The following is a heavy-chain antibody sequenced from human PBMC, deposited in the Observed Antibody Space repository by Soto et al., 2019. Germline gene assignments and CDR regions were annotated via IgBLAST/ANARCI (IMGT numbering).Heavy chain of an antibody. V-gene: IGHV1-18*04. CDR3: ARDRAGSYYDFWSGYYRMAGMDNWFDP. D-gene: IGHD3-3*01. CDR1: GYTFTSYG. Sequence: VKVSCKASGYTFTSYGISWVRQAPGQGLEWMGWISACNGNTNYAQKLQGRVTMTTDTSTSTAYMELRSLRSDDTAVYYCARDRAGSYYDFWSGYYRMAGMDNWFDPWGQGTLVTVSS. J-gene: IGHJ5*02. CDR2: ISACNGNT.